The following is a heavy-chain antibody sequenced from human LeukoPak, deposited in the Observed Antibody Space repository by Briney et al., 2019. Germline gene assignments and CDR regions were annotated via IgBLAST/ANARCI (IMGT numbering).Heavy chain of an antibody. CDR1: GLRFSDYY. Sequence: PGGSLRLSCAASGLRFSDYYVSWIRQAPGKGLQWVSYISSGGDIMHYADSVKGRFTISRDNAKNSLYLQLNSLRAEDTAVYYCARGGGNYQGVDNWFDPWGQGTLVTVSS. CDR2: ISSGGDIM. D-gene: IGHD1-7*01. J-gene: IGHJ5*02. CDR3: ARGGGNYQGVDNWFDP. V-gene: IGHV3-11*04.